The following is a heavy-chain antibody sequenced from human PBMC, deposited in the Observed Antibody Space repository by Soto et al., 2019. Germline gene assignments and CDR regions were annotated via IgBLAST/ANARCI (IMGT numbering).Heavy chain of an antibody. V-gene: IGHV1-18*01. CDR1: GYTFTSYG. D-gene: IGHD7-27*01. J-gene: IGHJ2*01. CDR2: ISAYNGNT. CDR3: AREGEAGDLPERYFDL. Sequence: QVQLVQSGAEVKKPGASVKVSCKASGYTFTSYGISWVRQAPGQGLERMGWISAYNGNTNYAQKLQGRVTMTTDTSTRTAYRELRSRRSDDTAVYYCAREGEAGDLPERYFDLWGRGTLVTFSS.